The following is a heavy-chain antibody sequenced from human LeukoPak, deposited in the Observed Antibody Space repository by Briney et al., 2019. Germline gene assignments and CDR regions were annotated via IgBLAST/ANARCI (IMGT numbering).Heavy chain of an antibody. Sequence: PGGSLRLSCAASGFTFSSYWMSWVRQAPGKGLEWVANIKQDGSEKYYVDSVKGRFTISRDNAKNSLYLQMNSLRAEDTAVYYCARDSPTYYDFWSGYHWFDPWGQGTLVTVSP. CDR1: GFTFSSYW. J-gene: IGHJ5*02. V-gene: IGHV3-7*01. CDR2: IKQDGSEK. D-gene: IGHD3-3*01. CDR3: ARDSPTYYDFWSGYHWFDP.